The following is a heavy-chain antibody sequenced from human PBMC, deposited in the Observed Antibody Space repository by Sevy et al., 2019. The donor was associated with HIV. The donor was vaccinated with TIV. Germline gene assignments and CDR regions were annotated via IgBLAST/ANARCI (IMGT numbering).Heavy chain of an antibody. V-gene: IGHV3-30-3*01. CDR2: ISYDGSNK. CDR1: GFTFSSYA. J-gene: IGHJ4*02. CDR3: AGGCSGGIYFDY. D-gene: IGHD6-19*01. Sequence: GESLKISCAASGFTFSSYAMHWVRQAPGKGLEWVAVISYDGSNKYYADSVKGRFTISRDNSKNTLYLQMNSLRAEDTAVYYCAGGCSGGIYFDYWGQGTLVTVSS.